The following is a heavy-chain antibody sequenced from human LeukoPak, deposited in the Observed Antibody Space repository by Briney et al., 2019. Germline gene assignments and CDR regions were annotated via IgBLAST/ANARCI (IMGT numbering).Heavy chain of an antibody. CDR3: AKAQYSSGWYYDY. CDR2: ISGSGGST. J-gene: IGHJ4*02. Sequence: PGGSLRLSCAASGFTFSSYAMSWVRQAPGKGLEWVSAISGSGGSTYYADSVKGRFTISRDNSKNTLYLQMNSLRADDTAVYYCAKAQYSSGWYYDYWGQGTLVTVSS. CDR1: GFTFSSYA. V-gene: IGHV3-23*01. D-gene: IGHD6-19*01.